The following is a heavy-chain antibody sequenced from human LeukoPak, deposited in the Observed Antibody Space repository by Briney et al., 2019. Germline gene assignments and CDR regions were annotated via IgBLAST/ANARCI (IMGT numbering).Heavy chain of an antibody. V-gene: IGHV4-39*01. J-gene: IGHJ4*02. CDR3: ARLKIVLLWFGEPRGPFDY. CDR1: GGSISSSSYY. CDR2: IYYSGST. D-gene: IGHD3-10*01. Sequence: PSETLSLTCTVSGGSISSSSYYWGWIRQPPGKGLEWIGSIYYSGSTYYNPSLKSRVTISVDTSKNQFSLKLSSVTAADTAVYYCARLKIVLLWFGEPRGPFDYWGQGTLVTVSS.